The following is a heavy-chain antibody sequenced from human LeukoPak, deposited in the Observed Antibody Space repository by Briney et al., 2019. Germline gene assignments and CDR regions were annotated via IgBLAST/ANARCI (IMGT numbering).Heavy chain of an antibody. CDR3: TRLLQKVPAAMGAHDAFDI. CDR1: GGTFRRYA. J-gene: IGHJ3*02. V-gene: IGHV1-69*13. D-gene: IGHD2-2*01. CDR2: IFSIFGTA. Sequence: VKVSFQSSGGTFRRYAISSVRQAPGQGLEWVGGIFSIFGTAIYARKFQGRVSLTTDDSTTTAYMELSGLRSEDTAVYYCTRLLQKVPAAMGAHDAFDIWGQGTMVIVSS.